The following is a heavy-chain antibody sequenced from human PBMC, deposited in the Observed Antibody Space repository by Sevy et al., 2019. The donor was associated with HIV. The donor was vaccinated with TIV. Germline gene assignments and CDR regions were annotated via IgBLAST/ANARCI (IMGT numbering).Heavy chain of an antibody. CDR3: AGGQESPYYDILTGYYRGGELVDY. Sequence: GGSLRLSCAASGFTFSSYWMSWVRQAPGKGLEWVANIKQAGSENYYVDSVKGRLTLSRENAKNSLYLQMNSMAAEDTAVYYCAGGQESPYYDILTGYYRGGELVDYWGQGTLVTVSS. CDR2: IKQAGSEN. V-gene: IGHV3-7*01. D-gene: IGHD3-9*01. J-gene: IGHJ4*02. CDR1: GFTFSSYW.